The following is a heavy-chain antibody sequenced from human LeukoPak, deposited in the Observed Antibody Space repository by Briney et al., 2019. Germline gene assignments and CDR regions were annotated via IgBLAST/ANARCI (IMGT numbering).Heavy chain of an antibody. CDR1: GFIFSNYA. V-gene: IGHV3-23*01. D-gene: IGHD5-12*01. J-gene: IGHJ4*02. CDR3: ARISRGYSGYDTSDY. Sequence: GGSLRLSCAASGFIFSNYAMSWVRQAPGKGLEWVSAIGGRDGGTYYADSVKGRFTISRDNSKNTLYLQMNSLRAEDTAVYYCARISRGYSGYDTSDYWGQGTLVTVSS. CDR2: IGGRDGGT.